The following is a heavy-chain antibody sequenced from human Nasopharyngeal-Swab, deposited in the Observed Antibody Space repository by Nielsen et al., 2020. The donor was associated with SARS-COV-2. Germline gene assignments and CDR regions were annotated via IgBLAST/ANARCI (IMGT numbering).Heavy chain of an antibody. CDR3: VGIVVVPAAISD. CDR2: IYYSGST. V-gene: IGHV4-39*01. J-gene: IGHJ4*02. D-gene: IGHD2-2*02. Sequence: SETLSLTCTGSGGSSSSSRYYWGWIRKPPGKGLEWIGSIYYSGSTYYNPSLKSRVTISVHTSKNQFSLKLSSVTAADTAVYYCVGIVVVPAAISDWGQGTLVTVSS. CDR1: GGSSSSSRYY.